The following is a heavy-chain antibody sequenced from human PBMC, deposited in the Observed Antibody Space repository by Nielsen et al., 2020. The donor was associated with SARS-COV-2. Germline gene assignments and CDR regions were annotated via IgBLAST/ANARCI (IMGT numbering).Heavy chain of an antibody. D-gene: IGHD3-22*01. V-gene: IGHV3-23*01. CDR3: AKSIDSRGYNYERGADY. J-gene: IGHJ4*02. CDR2: ISGNGVDA. Sequence: WIRQPPGKGLEWVSAISGNGVDAYYADSVRGRFTISRDNSKNALFLQINSLRDEDTALYYCAKSIDSRGYNYERGADYWGQGTLVTVSS.